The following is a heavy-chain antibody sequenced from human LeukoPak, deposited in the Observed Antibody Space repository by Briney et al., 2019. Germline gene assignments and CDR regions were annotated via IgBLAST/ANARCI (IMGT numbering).Heavy chain of an antibody. CDR2: VYFTGRT. J-gene: IGHJ4*02. CDR1: GGSISSYY. Sequence: SETLSLTCTVSGGSISSYYWSWIRQPPGKGLEWIGCVYFTGRTNYNPSLQSRVTISVDTSKSHFSLNLSSVTAADTAMYYCARGTGRYCGSTTCYGGYFDYWGQGSLVTVSS. V-gene: IGHV4-59*01. CDR3: ARGTGRYCGSTTCYGGYFDY. D-gene: IGHD2-2*01.